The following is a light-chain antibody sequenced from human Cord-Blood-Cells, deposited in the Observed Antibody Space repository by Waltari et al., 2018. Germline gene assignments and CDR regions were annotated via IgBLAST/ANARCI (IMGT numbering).Light chain of an antibody. CDR3: QQYNSYSYT. Sequence: DTQMTQSPSTRSASVGDSVTITFRASQSISSWLAWYQQKPGKAPKLLIYKASSLESGVPSRFSGSGSGTEFTLTISSLQPDEFATYYCQQYNSYSYTFGQGTKLEIK. CDR1: QSISSW. CDR2: KAS. V-gene: IGKV1-5*03. J-gene: IGKJ2*01.